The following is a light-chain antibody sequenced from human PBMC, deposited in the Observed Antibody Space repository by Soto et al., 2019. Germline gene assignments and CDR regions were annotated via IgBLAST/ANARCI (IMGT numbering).Light chain of an antibody. CDR3: QQSYRSPPT. CDR2: AAS. J-gene: IGKJ1*01. V-gene: IGKV1-39*01. CDR1: QTISYY. Sequence: DIQMTQSPSSLSASVGDRVTLTCRASQTISYYLNWYQQKPGEVPKLLIYAASSLQSGVPSRFRGRGSGTDSTLTISSLQPEDFATYYCQQSYRSPPTFGQGTKVEI.